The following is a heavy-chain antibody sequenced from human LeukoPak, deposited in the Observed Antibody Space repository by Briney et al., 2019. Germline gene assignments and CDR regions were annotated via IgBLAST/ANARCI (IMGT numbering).Heavy chain of an antibody. D-gene: IGHD3-22*01. CDR1: GGSISSYY. Sequence: SETLSLTCSVSGGSISSYYWSWIRQPPGRGLEWIGYIYYSGSTNYNPSLKSRVTISVDTSKNQFSLKLSSVTAADTAVYYCARDYYDSSGLDYWGQETLVTVSS. J-gene: IGHJ4*02. CDR3: ARDYYDSSGLDY. V-gene: IGHV4-59*12. CDR2: IYYSGST.